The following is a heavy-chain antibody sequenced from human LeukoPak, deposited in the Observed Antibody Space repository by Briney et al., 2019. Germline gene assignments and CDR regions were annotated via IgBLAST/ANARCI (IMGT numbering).Heavy chain of an antibody. Sequence: ASVKVSCKASGYTFTGYYMHWVRQAPGQGLEWMGWINPNSGGTNYAQKFQGRVTMTRDTSITTASMELSSLKPDDTAVYYCARGPGSKDVLTGYSPFDFWGQGTLVTVSS. V-gene: IGHV1-2*02. J-gene: IGHJ4*02. D-gene: IGHD3-9*01. CDR3: ARGPGSKDVLTGYSPFDF. CDR1: GYTFTGYY. CDR2: INPNSGGT.